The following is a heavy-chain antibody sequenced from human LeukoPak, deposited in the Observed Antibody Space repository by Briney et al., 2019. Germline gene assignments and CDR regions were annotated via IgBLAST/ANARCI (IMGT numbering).Heavy chain of an antibody. CDR2: IYPGDSDT. D-gene: IGHD4-17*01. V-gene: IGHV5-51*01. CDR3: ARTTTVTTHDY. Sequence: GESLKISCKGSGYSFTTYWIGWVRQMPGKGLEWMGIIYPGDSDTRYSPSFQGQVTMSADKSISTAYLQWSSLKASDTAMYYCARTTTVTTHDYWGQGTLVTVSS. J-gene: IGHJ4*02. CDR1: GYSFTTYW.